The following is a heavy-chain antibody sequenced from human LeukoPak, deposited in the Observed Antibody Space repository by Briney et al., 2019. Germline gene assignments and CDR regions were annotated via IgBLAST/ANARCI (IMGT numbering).Heavy chain of an antibody. J-gene: IGHJ3*01. V-gene: IGHV3-7*01. CDR2: IKQDGSEK. D-gene: IGHD6-13*01. Sequence: GGSLRLSCAASGFTFSSYLMSWVRQAPGKGLEWVANIKQDGSEKYYVDSVKGRFTISRDNAKNSLYLQMNSLRAEDTAVYYCARAGRIAAAWHVWGQGTMVTVSS. CDR3: ARAGRIAAAWHV. CDR1: GFTFSSYL.